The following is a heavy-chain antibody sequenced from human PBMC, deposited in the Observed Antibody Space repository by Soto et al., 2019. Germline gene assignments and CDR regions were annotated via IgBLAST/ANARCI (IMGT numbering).Heavy chain of an antibody. CDR1: GYTFNTYN. V-gene: IGHV1-46*02. CDR3: AHRSGFGELRFDS. J-gene: IGHJ4*02. CDR2: INPSIGST. D-gene: IGHD3-10*01. Sequence: ASVKVSCKASGYTFNTYNMYWVRQAPGQGLEWMGVINPSIGSTNYSPSLKSRLTITKDTSKKQVVLTMTNLDPVDTATYYCAHRSGFGELRFDSWGQGTLVTVSS.